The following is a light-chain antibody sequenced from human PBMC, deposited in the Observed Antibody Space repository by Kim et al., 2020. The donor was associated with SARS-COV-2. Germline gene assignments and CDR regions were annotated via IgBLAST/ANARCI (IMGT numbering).Light chain of an antibody. CDR1: ENIDRW. CDR3: QQYLSSSPSVS. J-gene: IGKJ4*01. V-gene: IGKV1-5*01. CDR2: YVS. Sequence: FGDRVTITCRASENIDRWLALYQQKPGKAPKLLIYYVSSLESGVPSRFSGSGSGTEFTLTISSLQPDDFATYFCQQYLSSSPSVSFGGGTKVDIK.